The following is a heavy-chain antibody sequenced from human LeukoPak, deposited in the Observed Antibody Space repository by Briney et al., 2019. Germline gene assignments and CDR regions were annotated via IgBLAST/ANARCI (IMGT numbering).Heavy chain of an antibody. Sequence: PSETLSLTCTVSGYSISSGYYWGWIRQPPGKGLEWIGSIYQSGSTYYNSSLKSRVTISVDTSKNQFSLKLSSVTAADTAVYYCARRGYSGNYFDYWGQGTLVTVSS. CDR2: IYQSGST. CDR3: ARRGYSGNYFDY. V-gene: IGHV4-38-2*02. CDR1: GYSISSGYY. D-gene: IGHD4-23*01. J-gene: IGHJ4*02.